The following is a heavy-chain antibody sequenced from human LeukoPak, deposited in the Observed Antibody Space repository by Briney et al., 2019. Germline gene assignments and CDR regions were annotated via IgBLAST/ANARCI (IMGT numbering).Heavy chain of an antibody. J-gene: IGHJ3*02. CDR2: IWYDGSNK. D-gene: IGHD3-9*01. CDR1: GFTFSSYG. Sequence: GGSLRLSCAASGFTFSSYGMHWVRQAPGKGLEWVAVIWYDGSNKYYADSVKGRFTISRDNSKNTLYLQMNSLRAKDTAVYYCARGPTYYDILTGSTLDAFDIWGQGTMVTVSS. CDR3: ARGPTYYDILTGSTLDAFDI. V-gene: IGHV3-33*01.